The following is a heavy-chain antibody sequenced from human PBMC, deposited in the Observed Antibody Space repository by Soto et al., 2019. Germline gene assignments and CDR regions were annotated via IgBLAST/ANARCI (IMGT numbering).Heavy chain of an antibody. V-gene: IGHV6-1*01. CDR3: AREAFGDYVPEAFDI. CDR2: TYYRSKWYN. Sequence: SRTLSLTCSISGDSVSHNSAAWRWIRQSPSRGLEWLGRTYYRSKWYNDYAVSVKSRITINPDTSKNQFSLQLNSVTPEDTAVYYCAREAFGDYVPEAFDIWGQGTMVTVSS. D-gene: IGHD4-17*01. J-gene: IGHJ3*02. CDR1: GDSVSHNSAA.